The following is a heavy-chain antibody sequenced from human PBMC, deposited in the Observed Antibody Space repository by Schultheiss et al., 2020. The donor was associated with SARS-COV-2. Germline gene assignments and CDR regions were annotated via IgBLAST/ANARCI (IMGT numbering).Heavy chain of an antibody. CDR3: ARYAGDYLHAFDI. J-gene: IGHJ3*02. Sequence: SVKVSCKASGGTFSSYAISWVRQAPGQGLEWMGGIIPIFGTANYAQKFQGRVTITADKSTSTAYMELSSLRSEDTAVYYCARYAGDYLHAFDIWGQGTMVTVSS. V-gene: IGHV1-69*06. D-gene: IGHD4-17*01. CDR1: GGTFSSYA. CDR2: IIPIFGTA.